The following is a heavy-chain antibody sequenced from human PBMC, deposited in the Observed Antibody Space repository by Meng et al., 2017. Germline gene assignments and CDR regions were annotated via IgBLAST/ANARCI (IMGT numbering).Heavy chain of an antibody. J-gene: IGHJ6*02. Sequence: GESLKISCAASGFTFSSYGMHWVRQAPGKGLEWVAVIWYDGSNKYYADSVKGRFTISRDNSKNTLYLQMNSLRAEDTAVYYCARDTSSSWYYYYYGMDVWGQGTTVTVSS. V-gene: IGHV3-33*01. CDR3: ARDTSSSWYYYYYGMDV. CDR2: IWYDGSNK. D-gene: IGHD6-13*01. CDR1: GFTFSSYG.